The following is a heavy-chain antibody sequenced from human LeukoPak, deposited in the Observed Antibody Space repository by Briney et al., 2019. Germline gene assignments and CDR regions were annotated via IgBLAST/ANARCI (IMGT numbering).Heavy chain of an antibody. D-gene: IGHD2-21*02. Sequence: GGSLRLSCAASGFTFSDYYMSWVRQAPGKGLEWVSVIYSGGSTYYADSVKGRFTISRDNSKNTLYLQMNSLRAEDTAVYYCARGREESVVVTALGAFDIWGQGTMVTVSS. V-gene: IGHV3-66*01. CDR2: IYSGGST. CDR3: ARGREESVVVTALGAFDI. CDR1: GFTFSDYY. J-gene: IGHJ3*02.